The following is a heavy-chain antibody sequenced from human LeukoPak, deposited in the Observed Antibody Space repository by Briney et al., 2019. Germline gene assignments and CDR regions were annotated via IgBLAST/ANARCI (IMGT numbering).Heavy chain of an antibody. CDR2: IKQYGSEK. CDR3: ARVGGYYYDSSGYYWGAFDI. J-gene: IGHJ3*02. D-gene: IGHD3-22*01. V-gene: IGHV3-7*01. CDR1: GFTFSSYW. Sequence: GGPLRLSCAASGFTFSSYWMSWVRQAPGKGLEWVANIKQYGSEKYYVDSVKGRFTISRDDAKNSLYLQMNSVRAEDTAVYYCARVGGYYYDSSGYYWGAFDIWGQGTMVTVSS.